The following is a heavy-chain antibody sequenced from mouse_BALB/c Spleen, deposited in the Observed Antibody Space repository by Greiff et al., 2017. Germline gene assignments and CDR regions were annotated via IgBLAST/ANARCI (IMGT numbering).Heavy chain of an antibody. CDR2: ISCYNGAT. J-gene: IGHJ4*01. D-gene: IGHD2-3*01. Sequence: LVKPGASVKISCKASGYSFTGYYMHWVKQSHGKSLEWIGYISCYNGATSYNQKFKGKATFTVDTSSSTAYMQFNSLTSEDSAVYYCARRDGYYPVYAMDYWGQGTSVTVSS. CDR3: ARRDGYYPVYAMDY. CDR1: GYSFTGYY. V-gene: IGHV1S34*01.